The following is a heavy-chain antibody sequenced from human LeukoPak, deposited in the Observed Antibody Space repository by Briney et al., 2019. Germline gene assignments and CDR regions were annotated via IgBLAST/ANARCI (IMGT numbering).Heavy chain of an antibody. J-gene: IGHJ6*03. CDR2: IRTGGDST. CDR1: GFTFSIYG. CDR3: ARLNIAAAGTLDYMDV. Sequence: GGTLRLPCAASGFTFSIYGMSWVRQAPGKGLEWVSAIRTGGDSTYYADSVKGRFTISRDNAKNSLYLQMNSLRAEDTAVYYCARLNIAAAGTLDYMDVWGKGTTVTVSS. V-gene: IGHV3-21*01. D-gene: IGHD6-13*01.